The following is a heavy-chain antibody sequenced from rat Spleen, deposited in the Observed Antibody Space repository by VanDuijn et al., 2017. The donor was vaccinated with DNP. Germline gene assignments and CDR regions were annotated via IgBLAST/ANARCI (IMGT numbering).Heavy chain of an antibody. CDR3: TRGRDYFDY. CDR2: ISYDGRT. V-gene: IGHV5-7*01. J-gene: IGHJ2*01. Sequence: EVRLVESGGDLVLPGRSLKVSCAASGFSFSDYNMAWVRQAPRKGLEWVAYISYDGRTYSGDSVKGRFTISRDDTRRTLYLLMNSLRSEDTATYFCTRGRDYFDYWGQGVMVTVSS. CDR1: GFSFSDYN.